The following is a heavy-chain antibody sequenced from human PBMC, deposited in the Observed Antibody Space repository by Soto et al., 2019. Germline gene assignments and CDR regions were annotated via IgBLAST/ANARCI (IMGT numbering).Heavy chain of an antibody. CDR1: GFTFSSYG. J-gene: IGHJ6*02. D-gene: IGHD2-21*02. V-gene: IGHV3-30*18. CDR2: ISYDGSNK. CDR3: AQRCGGDCYDYYYGMDV. Sequence: PGGSLRLSCAASGFTFSSYGMHWVRQAPGKGLEWVAVISYDGSNKYYADSVKGRFTISRDNSKNTLYLQMNSLRAEDTAVYYCAQRCGGDCYDYYYGMDVWGQGTTVTVSS.